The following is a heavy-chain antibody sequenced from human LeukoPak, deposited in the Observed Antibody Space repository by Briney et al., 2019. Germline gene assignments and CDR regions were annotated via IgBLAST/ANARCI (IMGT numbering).Heavy chain of an antibody. D-gene: IGHD3-9*01. CDR3: ARRYYDILTGPSGIDY. V-gene: IGHV3-66*04. CDR2: IYSGGST. Sequence: GGSLRLSCAASGFTVSSNYMSWVRQAPGKGLEWVSVIYSGGSTYYADSVKGRFTISRDNSKNTLYLQMNSLRAEDTAVYYCARRYYDILTGPSGIDYWGQGTLVTVSS. J-gene: IGHJ4*02. CDR1: GFTVSSNY.